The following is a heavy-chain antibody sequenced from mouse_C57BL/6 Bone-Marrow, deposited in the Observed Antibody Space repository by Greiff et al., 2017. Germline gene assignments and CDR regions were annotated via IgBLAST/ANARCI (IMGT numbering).Heavy chain of an antibody. J-gene: IGHJ2*02. D-gene: IGHD1-1*01. CDR2: IDPENGDT. CDR3: TSYGSMDY. V-gene: IGHV14-4*01. Sequence: VQLQQSGAELVRPGASVKLSCTASGFNITDDYMHWVKQRPGQGLEWIGWIDPENGDTEYASKFQGKATITADTSSNTAYRQLSSVASEDSAFSCCTSYGSMDYWGQGTSLTVSS. CDR1: GFNITDDY.